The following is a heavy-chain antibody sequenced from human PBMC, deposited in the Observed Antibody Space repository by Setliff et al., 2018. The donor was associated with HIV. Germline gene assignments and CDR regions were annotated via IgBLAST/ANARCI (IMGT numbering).Heavy chain of an antibody. CDR1: GGSFSGYY. V-gene: IGHV4-34*01. D-gene: IGHD3-22*01. J-gene: IGHJ5*02. CDR2: INHRGDT. CDR3: ASRIYYYDESRVLREEGFVP. Sequence: SETLSLTCAVYGGSFSGYYWTWIRQPPGKGLEWIGDINHRGDTKYNRSLESRLTISIDTSKNQFSLKLTSVTAADTAMYYCASRIYYYDESRVLREEGFVPWGQGTLVTVSS.